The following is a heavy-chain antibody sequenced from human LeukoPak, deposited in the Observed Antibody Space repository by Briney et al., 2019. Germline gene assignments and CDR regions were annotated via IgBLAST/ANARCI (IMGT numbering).Heavy chain of an antibody. Sequence: GGSLRLSCAASGLTFSSYSMNWVRQAPGKGLEWVSYISSSSSTIYYADSVKGRFTISRDNAKNSLYLQMNSLRAEDTAVYYCAKDGNSGSYYYFDYWGQGTLVTVSS. J-gene: IGHJ4*02. D-gene: IGHD1-26*01. V-gene: IGHV3-48*04. CDR1: GLTFSSYS. CDR3: AKDGNSGSYYYFDY. CDR2: ISSSSSTI.